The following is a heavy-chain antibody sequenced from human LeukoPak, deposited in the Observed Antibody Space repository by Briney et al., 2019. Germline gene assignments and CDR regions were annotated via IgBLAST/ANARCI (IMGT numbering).Heavy chain of an antibody. CDR1: GFTFSSYW. CDR3: AKERRDGYRNHFDY. Sequence: GGSLRLSCAASGFTFSSYWMHWVRQAPGKGLVWVSRINSDGSSTSYADSVKGRFTISRDNAKNTLYLQMNSLRAEDTAVYYCAKERRDGYRNHFDYWGQGTLVTVSS. CDR2: INSDGSST. V-gene: IGHV3-74*01. J-gene: IGHJ4*02. D-gene: IGHD5-24*01.